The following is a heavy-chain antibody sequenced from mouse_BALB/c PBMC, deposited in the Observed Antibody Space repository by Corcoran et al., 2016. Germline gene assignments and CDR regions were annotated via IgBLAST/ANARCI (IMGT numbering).Heavy chain of an antibody. D-gene: IGHD2-4*01. CDR3: ARSYDYDSFDY. J-gene: IGHJ2*01. Sequence: QVTLKESGPGILQPSQTLSLTCSFSGFSLSTSGMGVSWIRQPSGKGLEWLAHIYWDDDKRYNPSLKSRLTISKDTSRNHVFLKITSVDTADTATYYCARSYDYDSFDYWGQGTTLTVSS. CDR2: IYWDDDK. CDR1: GFSLSTSGMG. V-gene: IGHV8-12*01.